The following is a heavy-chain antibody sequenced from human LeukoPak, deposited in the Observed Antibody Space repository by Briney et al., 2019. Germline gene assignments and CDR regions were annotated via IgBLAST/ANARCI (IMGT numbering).Heavy chain of an antibody. V-gene: IGHV5-51*01. CDR1: GYSFTSYW. CDR2: IYPGDSDT. J-gene: IGHJ4*02. D-gene: IGHD3-10*01. Sequence: GESLKISCKGSGYSFTSYWIGWVRQMPGKGLEWMGIIYPGDSDTKYSPSFQGQATISADKSISTAYLQWSSLKASDTAMYYCARGMFTMVRGVIVAGAFDYWGQGTLVTVSS. CDR3: ARGMFTMVRGVIVAGAFDY.